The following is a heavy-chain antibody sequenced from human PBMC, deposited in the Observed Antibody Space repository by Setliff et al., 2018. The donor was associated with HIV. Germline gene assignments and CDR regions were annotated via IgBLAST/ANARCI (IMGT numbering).Heavy chain of an antibody. Sequence: ASVKVSCKASGYTFTSYYMHWVRQAPGQGLEWMGIINPSGGRTTYTKKFQGRVTMTRDTSTNTLYLELSSLRSEDTAVYYCATGEMATTRGWFFDNWGQGTLVTVSS. CDR3: ATGEMATTRGWFFDN. J-gene: IGHJ4*02. CDR1: GYTFTSYY. D-gene: IGHD3-16*01. CDR2: INPSGGRT. V-gene: IGHV1-46*01.